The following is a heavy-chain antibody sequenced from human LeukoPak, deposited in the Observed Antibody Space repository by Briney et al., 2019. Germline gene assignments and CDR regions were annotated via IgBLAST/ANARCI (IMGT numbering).Heavy chain of an antibody. CDR3: APSPCSGDSCYRFDF. V-gene: IGHV4-4*02. CDR2: IHHSGST. D-gene: IGHD2-15*01. Sequence: SGTLSLTCAVSGASISSSYWWSWVRQPPGRGLEWIGEIHHSGSTKYNPSLKSRVTISVDKSKNQFSLKLNSVTAADTAVYYCAPSPCSGDSCYRFDFWGQGTQVTVSS. CDR1: GASISSSYW. J-gene: IGHJ4*02.